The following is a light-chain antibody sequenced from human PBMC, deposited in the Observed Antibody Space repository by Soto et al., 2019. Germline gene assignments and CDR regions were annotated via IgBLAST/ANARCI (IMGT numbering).Light chain of an antibody. CDR1: SSNIGGNS. CDR2: DDN. V-gene: IGLV1-51*01. CDR3: GSWDSSLSAYV. J-gene: IGLJ1*01. Sequence: QAVLTQPPSVSAAPGQKVTISCSGSSSNIGGNSVSWYPQLQGTAPKLLIYDDNKRPSGIPDRFSGSKSGTSATLGITGFQTGDEADYYGGSWDSSLSAYVFGTGTKV.